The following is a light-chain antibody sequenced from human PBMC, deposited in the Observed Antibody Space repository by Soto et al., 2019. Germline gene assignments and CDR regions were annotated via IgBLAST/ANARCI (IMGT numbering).Light chain of an antibody. CDR1: QSVSAW. J-gene: IGKJ1*01. V-gene: IGKV1-5*01. CDR2: DAS. CDR3: QQYNNFPGT. Sequence: DIQMTQSPSTLSASVGDRITITCRASQSVSAWVAWNQQKPGKAPKVVIYDASSLESGVPSRFAGSRSGTEFTLTINSLQPDDSATYYCQQYNNFPGTFGQGTKVDIK.